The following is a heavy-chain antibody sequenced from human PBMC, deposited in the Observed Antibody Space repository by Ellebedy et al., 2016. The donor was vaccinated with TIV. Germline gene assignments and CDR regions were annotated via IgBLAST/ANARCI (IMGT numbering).Heavy chain of an antibody. CDR1: GYTFTSYG. D-gene: IGHD4-17*01. CDR3: ARGSTVTTAVPSPFDY. J-gene: IGHJ4*02. CDR2: ISAYNGNT. Sequence: ASVKVSCXASGYTFTSYGISWVRQAPGQGLEWMGWISAYNGNTNYAQKLQGRVTMTTDTSTSTAYMELRSLRSDDTAVYYCARGSTVTTAVPSPFDYWGQGTLVTVSS. V-gene: IGHV1-18*01.